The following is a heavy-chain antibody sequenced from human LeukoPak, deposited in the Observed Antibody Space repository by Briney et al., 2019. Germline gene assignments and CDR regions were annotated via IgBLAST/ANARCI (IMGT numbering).Heavy chain of an antibody. V-gene: IGHV3-7*03. J-gene: IGHJ6*04. D-gene: IGHD3-16*01. CDR3: ARGGYYPDV. CDR1: GFSFSGYW. Sequence: PGGSLRLSCAASGFSFSGYWMTWVRQAPGKGLEWVANIKEDGSEKYYVDSEKGRFNISRDNAKNSLYLQMNSLTVEDTALYYCARGGYYPDVWGKGTTVTVSS. CDR2: IKEDGSEK.